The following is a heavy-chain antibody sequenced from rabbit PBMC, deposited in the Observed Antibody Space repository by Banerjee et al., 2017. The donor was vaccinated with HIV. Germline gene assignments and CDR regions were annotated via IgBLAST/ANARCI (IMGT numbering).Heavy chain of an antibody. Sequence: QEQLVEYGGDLVQPEGSLTLTCKASGLDFSSSYWICWVRQAPGKGLEWIACIYTGSSGTTYYASWAKGRFTISKASWTTVTLQMTSLTAADTASYFCARDLAGVIGWNFNLWGPGTLVTVS. CDR1: GLDFSSSYW. D-gene: IGHD4-1*01. V-gene: IGHV1S45*01. J-gene: IGHJ4*01. CDR2: IYTGSSGTT. CDR3: ARDLAGVIGWNFNL.